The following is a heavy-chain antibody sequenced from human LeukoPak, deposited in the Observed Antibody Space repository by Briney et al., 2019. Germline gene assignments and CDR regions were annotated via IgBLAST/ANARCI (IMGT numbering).Heavy chain of an antibody. D-gene: IGHD3-9*01. Sequence: SLTLSCVVSGFSFNNYAINWVRHPQGKGLDWDSLIIGSSGTTFYADSAEGRLITSRDKSKSTLYLQMNSLRAEDAAVYYCAKGAYDNIEIAYLDYWGQGSLVTVSS. V-gene: IGHV3-23*01. CDR3: AKGAYDNIEIAYLDY. J-gene: IGHJ4*02. CDR2: IIGSSGTT. CDR1: GFSFNNYA.